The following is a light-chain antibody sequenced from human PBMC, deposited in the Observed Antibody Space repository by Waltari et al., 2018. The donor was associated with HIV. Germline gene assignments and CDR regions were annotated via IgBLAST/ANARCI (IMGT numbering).Light chain of an antibody. J-gene: IGLJ3*02. CDR2: LNSDGSH. Sequence: QLVLTQSPSASASLGASVKLTCTLSSGHNTYAIAWHQQQPEKGPRYLMRLNSDGSHSKGDGIPARVSGSSSGSERYLIISSLQSEDEADYYCQTWGSGIRVFGGGTKLTVL. CDR3: QTWGSGIRV. CDR1: SGHNTYA. V-gene: IGLV4-69*01.